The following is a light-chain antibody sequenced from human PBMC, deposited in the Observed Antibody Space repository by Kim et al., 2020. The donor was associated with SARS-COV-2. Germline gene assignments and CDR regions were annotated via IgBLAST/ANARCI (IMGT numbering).Light chain of an antibody. Sequence: SYELTQPPSVSVSPGQTASITCSGDKLGDKYTSWYLQKPGQSPMLVIYQDKRRPSGIPDRFSGSNSGNTATLTITGSQTMDEADYYCQAWDSSIEVFGGGTQLTVL. CDR2: QDK. CDR1: KLGDKY. J-gene: IGLJ2*01. CDR3: QAWDSSIEV. V-gene: IGLV3-1*01.